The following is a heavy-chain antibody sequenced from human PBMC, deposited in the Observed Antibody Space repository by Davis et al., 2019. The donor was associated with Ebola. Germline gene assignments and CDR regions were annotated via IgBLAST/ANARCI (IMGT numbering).Heavy chain of an antibody. J-gene: IGHJ4*02. CDR3: ASCVVRGVIVD. Sequence: GGSLRLSCAASGFTFRGFPMSWVRQASGKGLEWVANIKQDGSEKYYVDSVKGRFTISRDNAKNSLYLQMNSLRAEDTAVYYCASCVVRGVIVDWGQGTLVTVSS. V-gene: IGHV3-7*03. CDR1: GFTFRGFP. D-gene: IGHD3-10*01. CDR2: IKQDGSEK.